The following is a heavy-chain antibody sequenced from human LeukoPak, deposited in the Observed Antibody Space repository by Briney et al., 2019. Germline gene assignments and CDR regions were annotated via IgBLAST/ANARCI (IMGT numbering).Heavy chain of an antibody. Sequence: SETLSLTCAVYGGSFSGYYWSWIRQPPGKGLEWIGEINHSGSTNYNPSLKSRVTISVDTSKNQFSLKLSSVTAADTAVYYCARHPPNYSRPYYFDFWGQGTLVTVSS. CDR3: ARHPPNYSRPYYFDF. CDR1: GGSFSGYY. D-gene: IGHD1-7*01. CDR2: INHSGST. V-gene: IGHV4-34*01. J-gene: IGHJ4*02.